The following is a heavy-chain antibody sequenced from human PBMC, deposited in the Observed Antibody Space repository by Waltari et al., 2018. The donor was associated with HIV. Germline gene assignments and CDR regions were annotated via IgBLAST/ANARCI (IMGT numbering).Heavy chain of an antibody. Sequence: QVQLVQSGAEVKKPGSSVRVSCKVSGGTVSSYAINWVRQAPRQGLEWMGGIIPAFGTANYAERFQGRVTITADEYTSTAYMDLSSLRSEDTAVYFCARDHRGNKLLYGMDVWGQGTTVTV. CDR2: IIPAFGTA. V-gene: IGHV1-69*01. J-gene: IGHJ6*02. CDR1: GGTVSSYA. CDR3: ARDHRGNKLLYGMDV.